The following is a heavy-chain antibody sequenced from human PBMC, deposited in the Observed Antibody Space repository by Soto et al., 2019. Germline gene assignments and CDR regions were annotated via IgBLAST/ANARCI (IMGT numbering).Heavy chain of an antibody. V-gene: IGHV1-8*01. J-gene: IGHJ3*02. CDR3: ARGGFDSAYRVDAFDI. Sequence: QVQLVQSGADVKKPGASVRVSCKAAGYSFTSYDINWVRQATGQVLEWMGWMNPYSGNRGYAQKFQGRVNMTWNTSTSTAYMELSSLRSEDTAVYYCARGGFDSAYRVDAFDIWGQGTMVTVSS. D-gene: IGHD5-12*01. CDR2: MNPYSGNR. CDR1: GYSFTSYD.